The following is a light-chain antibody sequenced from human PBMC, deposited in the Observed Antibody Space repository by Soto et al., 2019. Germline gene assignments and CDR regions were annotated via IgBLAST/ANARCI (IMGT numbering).Light chain of an antibody. CDR1: QSVSSSY. V-gene: IGKV3-20*01. CDR2: GAS. CDR3: QQYGRSRLT. J-gene: IGKJ4*01. Sequence: EIVLTQSPSTLSLSPGERATLSCRASQSVSSSYLVWYQQKPGQAPRLLIYGASSRATGIPDRFSGSGSGTDFTLTISRLEPEDFAVYYCQQYGRSRLTFGGGTKVDIK.